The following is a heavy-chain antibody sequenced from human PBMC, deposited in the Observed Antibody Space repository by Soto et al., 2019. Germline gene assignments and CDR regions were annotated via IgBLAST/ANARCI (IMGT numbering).Heavy chain of an antibody. D-gene: IGHD3-22*01. Sequence: SVKVSCKASGGTFSSYAISWVRQAPGQGLEWMGGIIPIFGTANYAQKFQGRVTITADESTSTAYMELSSLRSEDTAVYYCARVSPLYDSSGYYYRNWFDPWGQGTLVTVSS. J-gene: IGHJ5*02. CDR1: GGTFSSYA. CDR3: ARVSPLYDSSGYYYRNWFDP. V-gene: IGHV1-69*13. CDR2: IIPIFGTA.